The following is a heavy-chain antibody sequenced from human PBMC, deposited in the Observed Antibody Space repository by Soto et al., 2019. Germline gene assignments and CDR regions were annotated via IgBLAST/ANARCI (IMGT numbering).Heavy chain of an antibody. CDR2: MNPNSGHA. CDR1: GYSFARSY. V-gene: IGHV1-8*01. CDR3: ARAGDYSNNWFDP. Sequence: GASVKVSCKASGYSFARSYLNWVRQAPGQGLEYMGWMNPNSGHAVYAQKFRGRVTMTWNASMRTGYMELSRLTSDDTAMYYCARAGDYSNNWFDPWGQGTLVTVSS. J-gene: IGHJ5*02. D-gene: IGHD4-4*01.